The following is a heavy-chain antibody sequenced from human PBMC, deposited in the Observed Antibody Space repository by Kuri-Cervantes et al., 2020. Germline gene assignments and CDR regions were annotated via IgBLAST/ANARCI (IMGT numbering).Heavy chain of an antibody. CDR3: ARLYRSGWYYFDY. CDR2: IYYSGST. V-gene: IGHV4-39*01. D-gene: IGHD6-19*01. Sequence: SETLSLTCTVSGGSVSGSNYHWGWIRQPPGKRLEWIGSIYYSGSTYYNPSLKSRVTISVDTSKTQFSLKLSSVTAADTAIYYCARLYRSGWYYFDYWGQGTLVTVSS. CDR1: GGSVSGSNYH. J-gene: IGHJ4*02.